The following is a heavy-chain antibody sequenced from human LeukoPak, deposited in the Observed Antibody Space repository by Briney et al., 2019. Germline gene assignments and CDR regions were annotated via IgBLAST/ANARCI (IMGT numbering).Heavy chain of an antibody. CDR2: IYTSGST. Sequence: PSETLSLTCTVSGGSISSYYWSWIRQPAGKGLEWIRRIYTSGSTNYNPSLKSRVTMSVDTSKNQFSLKLSSVTAADTAVYYCARDSRLGYCSSTSCYSLYYYYGMDVWGQGTTVTVSS. CDR1: GGSISSYY. V-gene: IGHV4-4*07. CDR3: ARDSRLGYCSSTSCYSLYYYYGMDV. D-gene: IGHD2-2*01. J-gene: IGHJ6*02.